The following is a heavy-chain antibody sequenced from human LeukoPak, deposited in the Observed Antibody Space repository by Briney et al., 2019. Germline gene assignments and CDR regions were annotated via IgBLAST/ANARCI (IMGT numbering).Heavy chain of an antibody. CDR3: ARGSLRLEFDY. Sequence: PLETLSHTCTVSGGSISSGGYYWSWIRQHPGKGLEWTGYIYYSGSTYYNPSLKSRVTISVDTSKNQFSLKLSSVTAADTAVYYCARGSLRLEFDYWGRGTLVTVSS. V-gene: IGHV4-31*03. CDR2: IYYSGST. CDR1: GGSISSGGYY. J-gene: IGHJ4*02. D-gene: IGHD1-1*01.